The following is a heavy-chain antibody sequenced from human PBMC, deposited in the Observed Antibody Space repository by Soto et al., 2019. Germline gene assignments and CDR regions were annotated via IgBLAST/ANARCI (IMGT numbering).Heavy chain of an antibody. Sequence: ASVKVSCKVSGYTLTELSMHWVRQAPGKGLEWMGGFDPEDGETIYAQKFQGRVTMTEDTSTDTAYMELSSLRFEDTAVYYCARAYRMTTVTTGYYYYYGMDVWGQGTTVTVSS. CDR3: ARAYRMTTVTTGYYYYYGMDV. D-gene: IGHD4-17*01. J-gene: IGHJ6*02. V-gene: IGHV1-24*01. CDR2: FDPEDGET. CDR1: GYTLTELS.